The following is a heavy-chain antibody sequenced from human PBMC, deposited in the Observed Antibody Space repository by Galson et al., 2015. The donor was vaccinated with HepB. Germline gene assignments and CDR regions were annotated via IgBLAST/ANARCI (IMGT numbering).Heavy chain of an antibody. CDR3: ARGFRAYSNSWDLLGAFVDY. J-gene: IGHJ4*02. CDR1: GGTFSSYA. Sequence: SVKVSCKASGGTFSSYAISWVRQAPGQGLEWMGGIIPIFGTANYAQKFQGRVTITADKSTSTAYMELSSLRSEDTAVYYCARGFRAYSNSWDLLGAFVDYWGQGTLVTVSS. D-gene: IGHD6-13*01. CDR2: IIPIFGTA. V-gene: IGHV1-69*06.